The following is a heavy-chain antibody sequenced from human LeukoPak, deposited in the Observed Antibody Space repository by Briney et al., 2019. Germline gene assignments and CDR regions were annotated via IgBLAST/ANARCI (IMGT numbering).Heavy chain of an antibody. V-gene: IGHV4-39*07. D-gene: IGHD6-19*01. CDR1: SGSINSSGHY. Sequence: SETLSLTCTVSSGSINSSGHYWGWVRQPPGKGLEWIGSFYYFGSTYYNPSLKSRVTISVDTSKNQFSLRLSSVIAADTAVYYCARYSSDEGHMDVWGKGTTVTISS. CDR3: ARYSSDEGHMDV. J-gene: IGHJ6*03. CDR2: FYYFGST.